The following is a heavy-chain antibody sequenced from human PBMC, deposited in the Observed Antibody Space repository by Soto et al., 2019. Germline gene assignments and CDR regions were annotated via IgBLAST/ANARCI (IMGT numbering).Heavy chain of an antibody. V-gene: IGHV3-23*01. CDR2: ISGSGEKT. CDR1: GFNFSYNA. D-gene: IGHD3-22*01. J-gene: IGHJ2*01. Sequence: PGGSLRLSCVASGFNFSYNAMSWVRQAPGKGLQWVSTISGSGEKTYYADSVKGRFTISSDRSKNTLYLQMNSLRAEDTAVYYCAKRYYDSSGYPGPKYWYFDLWGRGTLVTVSS. CDR3: AKRYYDSSGYPGPKYWYFDL.